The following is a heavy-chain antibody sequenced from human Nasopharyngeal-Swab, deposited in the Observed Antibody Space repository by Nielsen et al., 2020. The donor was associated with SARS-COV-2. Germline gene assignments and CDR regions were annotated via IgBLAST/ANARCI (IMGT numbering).Heavy chain of an antibody. CDR1: GFTFDHYA. Sequence: SLKISCTASGFTFDHYAMNWVRQAPGKGLEWVSGINWNIGSPGYADSVKGRFTISRDNAKNTLYLQMNSLRPEDTALYYCAKDMGNYYGSTRMDVWGQGTTVTVSS. J-gene: IGHJ6*02. CDR2: INWNIGSP. CDR3: AKDMGNYYGSTRMDV. D-gene: IGHD3-10*01. V-gene: IGHV3-9*01.